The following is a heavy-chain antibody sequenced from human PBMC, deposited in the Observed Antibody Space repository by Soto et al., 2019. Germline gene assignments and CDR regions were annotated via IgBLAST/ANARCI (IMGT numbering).Heavy chain of an antibody. D-gene: IGHD4-17*01. V-gene: IGHV4-30-4*01. CDR3: ARDLLATTVDYYFDS. CDR2: IYHSGSS. CDR1: GGSLSSGTYY. J-gene: IGHJ4*02. Sequence: SETLSLTCTVSGGSLSSGTYYWSWIRQPPGKGLEWFGYIYHSGSSQSNPSLKSRVTISIDTSKNQFSLELRSVTAADTAVYYCARDLLATTVDYYFDSWAPGRLVTVSS.